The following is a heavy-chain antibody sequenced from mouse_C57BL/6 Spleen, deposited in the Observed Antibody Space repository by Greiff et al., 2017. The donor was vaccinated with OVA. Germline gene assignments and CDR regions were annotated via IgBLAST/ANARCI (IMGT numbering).Heavy chain of an antibody. Sequence: EVMLVESGGGLVKPGGSLKLSCAASGFTFRSSPMSWVRQTPEKRLEWVATISGGGGNTYYPDSVKGRFTISRDNAKNTLYLQMSSLRSEDTALYYCARPYYGYDGYFDVWGTGTTVTVSS. CDR3: ARPYYGYDGYFDV. CDR2: ISGGGGNT. V-gene: IGHV5-9*01. J-gene: IGHJ1*03. D-gene: IGHD2-9*01. CDR1: GFTFRSSP.